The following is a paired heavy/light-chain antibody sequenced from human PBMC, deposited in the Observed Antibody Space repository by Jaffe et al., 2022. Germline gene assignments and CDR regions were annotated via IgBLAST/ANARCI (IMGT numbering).Light chain of an antibody. CDR2: ENN. CDR3: GTWDSSLSAEGV. CDR1: SSNIGNNY. J-gene: IGLJ2*01. Sequence: QSVLTQPPSVSAAPGQKVTISCSGSSSNIGNNYVSWYQQLPGTAPKLLIYENNKRPSGIPDRFSGSKSGTSATLGITGLQTGDEADYYCGTWDSSLSAEGVFGGGTKLTVL. V-gene: IGLV1-51*02.
Heavy chain of an antibody. V-gene: IGHV3-9*01. J-gene: IGHJ3*02. Sequence: EVQLVESGGGLVQPGRSLRLSCAASGFTFDDYAMHWVRQAPGKGLEWVSGISWNSGSIGYADSVKGRFTISRDNAKNSLYLQMNSLRAEDTALYYCAKARRYDFWSGVYLNAFDIWGQGTMVTVSS. CDR3: AKARRYDFWSGVYLNAFDI. CDR1: GFTFDDYA. D-gene: IGHD3-3*01. CDR2: ISWNSGSI.